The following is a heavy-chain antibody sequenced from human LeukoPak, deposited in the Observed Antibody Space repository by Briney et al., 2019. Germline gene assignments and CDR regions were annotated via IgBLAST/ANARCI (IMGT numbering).Heavy chain of an antibody. Sequence: SETLSLTCTVSGGSISSYYWSWIRQPAGKGLEWIGRIYTSGSTNYNPSLKSRVTMSVDTSKNQFSLELSSVTAADTAVYYCARVQDDFWSGRNYDNYYMDVWGKGTTVTVSS. J-gene: IGHJ6*03. CDR1: GGSISSYY. V-gene: IGHV4-4*07. CDR3: ARVQDDFWSGRNYDNYYMDV. CDR2: IYTSGST. D-gene: IGHD3-3*01.